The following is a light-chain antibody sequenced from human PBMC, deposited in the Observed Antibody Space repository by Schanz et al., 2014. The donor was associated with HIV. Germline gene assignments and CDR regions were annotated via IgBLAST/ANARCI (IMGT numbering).Light chain of an antibody. CDR2: DVS. V-gene: IGLV2-8*01. J-gene: IGLJ1*01. CDR1: SSDVGGYNY. Sequence: QSALTQPPSASGSPGQSVTISCTGTSSDVGGYNYVSWYQLRPGKAPKLMIYDVSNRPSGVSDRFSGSKSGNTASLTISGLQAEDEADYHCSSFKGSASYVFGSGTKLTVL. CDR3: SSFKGSASYV.